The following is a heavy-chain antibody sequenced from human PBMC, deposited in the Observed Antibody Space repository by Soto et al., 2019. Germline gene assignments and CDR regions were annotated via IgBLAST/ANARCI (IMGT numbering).Heavy chain of an antibody. V-gene: IGHV3-30*18. J-gene: IGHJ4*02. D-gene: IGHD5-18*01. CDR3: AKDGPGYSYGWIDY. CDR1: GFTFSSYG. CDR2: ISYDGSNK. Sequence: PGGSLRLSCAASGFTFSSYGMHWVRQAPGKGLEWVAVISYDGSNKYYADSVKGRFTISRDNSKNTLYLQMNSLRAEDTAVYYCAKDGPGYSYGWIDYWGQGTLVTVSS.